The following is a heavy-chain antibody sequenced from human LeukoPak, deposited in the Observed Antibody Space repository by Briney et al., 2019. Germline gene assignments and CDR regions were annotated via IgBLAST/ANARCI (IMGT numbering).Heavy chain of an antibody. D-gene: IGHD3-16*01. CDR3: ARGADTGSYGSLVYFDY. CDR1: GYTFTSYG. Sequence: ASVKVSCKASGYTFTSYGISWVRQAPGQGLEWMGLISAYSGNTNFAQKLQGRVTMTTDTSMSTAYMELRSLRSDDTAVYFCARGADTGSYGSLVYFDYWGQGTLVTVSS. J-gene: IGHJ4*02. V-gene: IGHV1-18*01. CDR2: ISAYSGNT.